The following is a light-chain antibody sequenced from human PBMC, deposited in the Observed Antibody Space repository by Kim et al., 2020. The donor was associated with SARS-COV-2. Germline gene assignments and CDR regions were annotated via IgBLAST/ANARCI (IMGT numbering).Light chain of an antibody. CDR1: SSEVGTYIL. CDR3: SSYAGSTTFVV. V-gene: IGLV2-23*02. Sequence: QWHTMSDAGASSEVGTYILVSWDKQHPDKAPKLIIYEVDKRPSGVSHRFSGAKSGNTASLTISGLQADDEADYYCSSYAGSTTFVVFGGGTQLTVL. CDR2: EVD. J-gene: IGLJ2*01.